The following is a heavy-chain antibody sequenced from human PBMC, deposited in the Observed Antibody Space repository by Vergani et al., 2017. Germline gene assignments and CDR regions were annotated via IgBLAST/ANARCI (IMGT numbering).Heavy chain of an antibody. Sequence: EVQLVESGGGLVQPGGSLRLSCAASGFTFSSYAMSWVRQAPGKGLEWVGRIKSKTDGGTTDYAAPVKGRFTISRDDSKNTLYLQMNSLKTEDTAVYYGTTEGVLLWFGELNAFDIWGQGTMVTVSS. CDR3: TTEGVLLWFGELNAFDI. CDR2: IKSKTDGGTT. J-gene: IGHJ3*02. D-gene: IGHD3-10*01. V-gene: IGHV3-15*01. CDR1: GFTFSSYA.